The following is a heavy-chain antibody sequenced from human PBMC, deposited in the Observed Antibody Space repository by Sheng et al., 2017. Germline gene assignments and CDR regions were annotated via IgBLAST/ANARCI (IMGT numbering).Heavy chain of an antibody. J-gene: IGHJ6*03. CDR3: ARGRGDNYYYMDV. D-gene: IGHD3-16*01. Sequence: QVQLVESGGGVVQPGRPLRLSCAASGFTFSGYGMHWVRQAPGKGLDWVAFIWYGGTRKYYADSVKGRFTISRDNSKNTLYLQMSSLRGEDTAMYYCARGRGDNYYYMDVWGQGTTVTVSS. V-gene: IGHV3-33*01. CDR1: GFTFSGYG. CDR2: IWYGGTRK.